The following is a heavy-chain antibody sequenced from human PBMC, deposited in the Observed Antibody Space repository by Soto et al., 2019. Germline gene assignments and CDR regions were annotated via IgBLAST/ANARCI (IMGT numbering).Heavy chain of an antibody. J-gene: IGHJ4*02. CDR1: GASITRSEW. D-gene: IGHD3-16*01. V-gene: IGHV4-4*02. CDR3: ARDFKAPNDAWAFDY. CDR2: IYHGGTT. Sequence: QVQLQESGPGLVMPSGTLSLTCAVSGASITRSEWWNWVRQPPGRGLEWIGEIYHGGTTIYNPSLKSRVTISVDESKNHFTLKMTSVTVADTAVYYCARDFKAPNDAWAFDYWGQGTLVTVSS.